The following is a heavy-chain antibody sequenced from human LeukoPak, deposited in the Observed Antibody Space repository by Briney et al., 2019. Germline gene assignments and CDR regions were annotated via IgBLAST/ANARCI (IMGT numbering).Heavy chain of an antibody. D-gene: IGHD3-16*01. V-gene: IGHV1-2*02. CDR2: INPNSGST. CDR1: GYTFIGYY. Sequence: SVKVSFKASGYTFIGYYLHWVRQAPGQGLAWMGWINPNSGSTNYAQKFQGRVTMTRDTSSSTAYMELSRLRVDDTAVYYCVRDDYVWGSSRIDWFDPWGQGALVTVSS. J-gene: IGHJ5*02. CDR3: VRDDYVWGSSRIDWFDP.